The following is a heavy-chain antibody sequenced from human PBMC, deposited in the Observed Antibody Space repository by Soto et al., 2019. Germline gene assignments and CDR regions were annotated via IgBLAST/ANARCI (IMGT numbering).Heavy chain of an antibody. Sequence: GGSLRLSCAASGFTFSSYWMSWVHQAPGKGLEWVANIKQDGSEKYYVDSVKGRFTISRDNAKNSLYLQMNSLRAEDTAVYYCARGGDDYVWGSYRYHFDYWGQGTLVTVSS. CDR2: IKQDGSEK. J-gene: IGHJ4*02. CDR1: GFTFSSYW. CDR3: ARGGDDYVWGSYRYHFDY. D-gene: IGHD3-16*02. V-gene: IGHV3-7*04.